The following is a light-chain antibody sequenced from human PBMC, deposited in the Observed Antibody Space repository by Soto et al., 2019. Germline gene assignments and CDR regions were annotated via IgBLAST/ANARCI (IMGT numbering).Light chain of an antibody. CDR2: DVS. CDR3: SSYVASNTLA. CDR1: TSDVGGYNY. J-gene: IGLJ2*01. Sequence: QSALTQPPSASGSPGQSVAISCTGTTSDVGGYNYVSWYQQHPGKAPKLIIYDVSKRPSGVPDRFSGSKSGNTAALTVSGLQGEDEADYYCSSYVASNTLAFGGGTQLTVL. V-gene: IGLV2-8*01.